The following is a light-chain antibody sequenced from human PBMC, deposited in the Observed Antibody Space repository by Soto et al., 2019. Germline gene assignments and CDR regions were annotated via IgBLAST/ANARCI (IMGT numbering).Light chain of an antibody. V-gene: IGLV2-8*01. Sequence: QSALTQPPSASGSPGQSVTISCTGTSSDVGAYNYVSWYQRHPGKAPKLMIYEVTKRPSGVPDRFSGSKSGNTASLTVSGLQADDEADYYCSSYAGINNLLFGGGTKVTVL. CDR1: SSDVGAYNY. CDR2: EVT. J-gene: IGLJ2*01. CDR3: SSYAGINNLL.